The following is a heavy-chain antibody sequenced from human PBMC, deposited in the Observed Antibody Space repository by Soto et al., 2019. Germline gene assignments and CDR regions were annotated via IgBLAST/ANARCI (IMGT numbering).Heavy chain of an antibody. J-gene: IGHJ4*02. V-gene: IGHV3-23*01. Sequence: GGSLRLSCAASGFTFSSYAMSWVRQAPGKGLEWVSAISGSGGSTYYADSVKGRFTISRDNSKNTLYLQMNSLRAEDTAVYYCAKGGAPNYPLGELSLFDYWGQGTLVTVSS. D-gene: IGHD3-16*02. CDR2: ISGSGGST. CDR3: AKGGAPNYPLGELSLFDY. CDR1: GFTFSSYA.